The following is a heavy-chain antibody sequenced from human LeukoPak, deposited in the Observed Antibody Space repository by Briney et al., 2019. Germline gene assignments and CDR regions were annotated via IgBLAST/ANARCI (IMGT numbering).Heavy chain of an antibody. CDR3: ARDSLEWELLLDGGFDP. V-gene: IGHV1-46*01. D-gene: IGHD1-26*01. J-gene: IGHJ5*02. CDR1: GYTFTSYY. Sequence: ASVTVSCKASGYTFTSYYMHWVRQAPGQGLEWMGIINPSGGSTSYAQKFQGRVTITRDISTSTVYMELSSLRSEDTAVYYCARDSLEWELLLDGGFDPWGQGTLVTVSS. CDR2: INPSGGST.